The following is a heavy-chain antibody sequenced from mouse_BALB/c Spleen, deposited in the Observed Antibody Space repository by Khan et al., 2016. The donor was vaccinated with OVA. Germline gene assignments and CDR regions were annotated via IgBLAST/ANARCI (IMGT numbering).Heavy chain of an antibody. Sequence: VQLQQPGPELVEPGASVKMSCKASGYTFTNYVIHWVKQKPGQGLEWIGYINPDNAGTRYNEKFKGKATLTSDISYTSAYMELLSLTSEDSAVYYCARESSSWDFSFPYWGQGTLVTVSA. CDR2: INPDNAGT. J-gene: IGHJ3*01. CDR3: ARESSSWDFSFPY. V-gene: IGHV1S136*01. D-gene: IGHD4-1*01. CDR1: GYTFTNYV.